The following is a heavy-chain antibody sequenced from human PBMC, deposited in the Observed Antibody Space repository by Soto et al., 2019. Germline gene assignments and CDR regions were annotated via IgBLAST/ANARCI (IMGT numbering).Heavy chain of an antibody. CDR2: ISGSGGST. CDR3: AKDLRYYDIPYYFDY. V-gene: IGHV3-23*01. CDR1: GFTFSSYA. Sequence: EVQLLESGGGLVQPGGSLRLSCAASGFTFSSYAMSWVRQARGKGLEWVSAISGSGGSTYYADSVKGRFTISRDNSKNTLYLQMNSLRAEDTAVYYCAKDLRYYDIPYYFDYWGQGTLVTVSS. J-gene: IGHJ4*02. D-gene: IGHD3-22*01.